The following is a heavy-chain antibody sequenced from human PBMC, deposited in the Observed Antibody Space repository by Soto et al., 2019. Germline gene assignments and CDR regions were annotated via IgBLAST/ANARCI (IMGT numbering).Heavy chain of an antibody. CDR3: TRGDFWSGYRPDYYGMDV. V-gene: IGHV1-3*01. D-gene: IGHD3-3*01. CDR1: GYTFTSYA. Sequence: VKVSCKTSGYTFTSYAIHWVRQAPGQRLEWMGWINAGNGNTKYSQKFEGRVTITRAKSASTAYMEVSSLTSEDMAVYYCTRGDFWSGYRPDYYGMDVWGQGTTVTVSS. J-gene: IGHJ6*02. CDR2: INAGNGNT.